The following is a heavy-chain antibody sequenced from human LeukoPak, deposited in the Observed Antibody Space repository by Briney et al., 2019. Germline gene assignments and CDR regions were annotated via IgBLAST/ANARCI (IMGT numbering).Heavy chain of an antibody. D-gene: IGHD1-1*01. CDR2: IGIDSGNT. Sequence: GGSLRLSCTASGFPFIEYSMNWVRQVPGKGLEWISYIGIDSGNTKYADSVRGRFTISADKARNSLYLQMNSLQVEDTAVYYCARDHNYAFCNWGQGTLVSVAS. J-gene: IGHJ4*02. CDR1: GFPFIEYS. CDR3: ARDHNYAFCN. V-gene: IGHV3-48*01.